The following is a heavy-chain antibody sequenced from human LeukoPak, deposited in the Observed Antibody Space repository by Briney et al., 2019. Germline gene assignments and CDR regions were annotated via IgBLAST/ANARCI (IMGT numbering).Heavy chain of an antibody. Sequence: SETLSLTCTVSGGSISSYYWSWIRQPPGKGLEWIGNIYGSGSTNYNPSLKSRLTISVDTSKNQCSLKLSSVTAADTAVYYCARQSISGSSLSYFDYWGQGTLVNVSS. V-gene: IGHV4-59*01. CDR1: GGSISSYY. J-gene: IGHJ4*02. D-gene: IGHD3-22*01. CDR2: IYGSGST. CDR3: ARQSISGSSLSYFDY.